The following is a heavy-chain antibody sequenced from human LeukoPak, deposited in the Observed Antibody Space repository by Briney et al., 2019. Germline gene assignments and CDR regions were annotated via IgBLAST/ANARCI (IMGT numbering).Heavy chain of an antibody. CDR2: ISSSGSTI. D-gene: IGHD6-6*01. Sequence: GGSLRLSCAASGFTFSDYYMSWIRQAPGKGLEWVSYISSSGSTIYYADSVKGRFTISRDNSKNTLYLQMNSLRAEDTAVYYCAKDRNSVGSSYNYWGQGTLVTVSS. V-gene: IGHV3-11*01. CDR1: GFTFSDYY. CDR3: AKDRNSVGSSYNY. J-gene: IGHJ4*02.